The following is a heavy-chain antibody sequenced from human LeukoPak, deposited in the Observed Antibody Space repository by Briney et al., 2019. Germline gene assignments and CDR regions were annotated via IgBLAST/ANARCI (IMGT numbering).Heavy chain of an antibody. D-gene: IGHD3-22*01. V-gene: IGHV4-31*03. CDR2: IYYSGSN. CDR3: AREYYDSSGYFGWFDP. CDR1: GGSISSGGYY. Sequence: PSQTLSLTCTVSGGSISSGGYYWSWIRQHPGKGLEWIGYIYYSGSNYYNPSLKSRVTISVDTSKNQFSLKLSSVTAADTAVYYCAREYYDSSGYFGWFDPWGQGTLVTVSS. J-gene: IGHJ5*02.